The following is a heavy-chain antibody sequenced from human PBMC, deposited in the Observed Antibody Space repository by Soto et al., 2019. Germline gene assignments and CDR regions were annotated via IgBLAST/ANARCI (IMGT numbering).Heavy chain of an antibody. J-gene: IGHJ4*02. CDR1: GGSISSYY. CDR2: IYYSGST. V-gene: IGHV4-59*08. CDR3: ARAVAAGTVDY. D-gene: IGHD6-13*01. Sequence: QVQLQESGQGLVKPSETLSLTCTDSGGSISSYYWSWIRQPPGKGLEWIGYIYYSGSTNYNPSLNSRVTISVDTSKNQFSRKLSSVTAADTAVYYCARAVAAGTVDYWGQGTLVTVSS.